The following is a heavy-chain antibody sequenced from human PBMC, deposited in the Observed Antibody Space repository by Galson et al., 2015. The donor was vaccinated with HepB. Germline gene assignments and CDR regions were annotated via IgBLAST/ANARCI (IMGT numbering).Heavy chain of an antibody. V-gene: IGHV1-18*01. CDR1: GYTFTSYG. CDR3: ARSEYCSSTSCPKGGWFDP. CDR2: ISAYNGNT. D-gene: IGHD2-2*01. J-gene: IGHJ5*02. Sequence: SVKVSCKASGYTFTSYGISWVRQAPGQGLEWMGWISAYNGNTNYAQKFQGRVTMTRDTSISTAYMELSRLRSDDTAVYYCARSEYCSSTSCPKGGWFDPWGQGTLVTVSS.